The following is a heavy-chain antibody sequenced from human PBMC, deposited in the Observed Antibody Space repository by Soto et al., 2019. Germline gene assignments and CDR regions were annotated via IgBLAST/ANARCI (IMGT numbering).Heavy chain of an antibody. V-gene: IGHV4-39*01. J-gene: IGHJ4*02. Sequence: SETLSLTCTVSGDSISTYSYYWGWIRQPPGKGLEWIGSIYYTGSTFYNPSLKSRVTISEDTSKNQFSLKLSSVTAADTAVYYCGKNKYCTGTGSPRGFFDYGGKGSLVTVS. CDR1: GDSISTYSYY. CDR3: GKNKYCTGTGSPRGFFDY. D-gene: IGHD2-8*02. CDR2: IYYTGST.